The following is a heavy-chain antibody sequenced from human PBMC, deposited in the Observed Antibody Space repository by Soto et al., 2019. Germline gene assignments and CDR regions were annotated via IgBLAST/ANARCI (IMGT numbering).Heavy chain of an antibody. CDR2: ISSNGGST. J-gene: IGHJ6*03. CDR1: GFTFSSYA. CDR3: ARGSDYMDV. V-gene: IGHV3-64*01. D-gene: IGHD2-15*01. Sequence: GGSLRLSCAASGFTFSSYAMHWVRQAPGKGLEYVSAISSNGGSTYYANSVKGRFTISRDNSKNTLYLQMGSLRAEDMAVYYCARGSDYMDVWGKGTTVTVSS.